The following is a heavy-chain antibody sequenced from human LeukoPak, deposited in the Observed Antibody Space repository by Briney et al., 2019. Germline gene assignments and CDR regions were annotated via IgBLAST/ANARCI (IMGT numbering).Heavy chain of an antibody. V-gene: IGHV1-2*02. CDR1: GYTFTGYY. CDR3: ARKLGVVVAATGVHWFDP. CDR2: INPNSGGT. D-gene: IGHD2-15*01. J-gene: IGHJ5*02. Sequence: ASVKVSRKASGYTFTGYYRHGVRPAPGRGGEWMGWINPNSGGTNYAQKFQGRVTMTRATSISTAYMELSRLRSDDTAVYYWARKLGVVVAATGVHWFDPWGQGTLVTVSS.